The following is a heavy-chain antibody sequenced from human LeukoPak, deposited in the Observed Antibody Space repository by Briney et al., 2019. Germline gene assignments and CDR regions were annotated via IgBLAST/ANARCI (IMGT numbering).Heavy chain of an antibody. J-gene: IGHJ4*02. Sequence: PSETLSLTCAVYGGWFRGYYWSWIRQPPGKGLEWIGEINHSGSTNYNPSLKSRVTISVDTSKNQFSLKLSSVTAADTAVYYCARGADYYDSSGYLYFDYWGQGTLVTVSS. V-gene: IGHV4-34*01. CDR3: ARGADYYDSSGYLYFDY. CDR1: GGWFRGYY. D-gene: IGHD3-22*01. CDR2: INHSGST.